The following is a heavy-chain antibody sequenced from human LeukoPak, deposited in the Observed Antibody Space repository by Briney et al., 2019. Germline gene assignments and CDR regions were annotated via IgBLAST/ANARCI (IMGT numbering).Heavy chain of an antibody. Sequence: SGTLSLTCTVPGYSLGSAYYWAWIRQPPGKGLEWIGSVYHSGSTYYDPSLKSRVTISVDTSKNQFSLKVNSVTAADTAVYYCATPLSWELSDMPVWVKGTTVTVSS. CDR2: VYHSGST. V-gene: IGHV4-38-2*02. CDR3: ATPLSWELSDMPV. CDR1: GYSLGSAYY. J-gene: IGHJ6*03. D-gene: IGHD1-26*01.